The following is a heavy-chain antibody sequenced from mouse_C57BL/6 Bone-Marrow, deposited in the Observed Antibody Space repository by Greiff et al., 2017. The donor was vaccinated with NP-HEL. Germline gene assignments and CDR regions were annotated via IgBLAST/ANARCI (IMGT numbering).Heavy chain of an antibody. D-gene: IGHD2-5*01. CDR2: ISDGGSYT. V-gene: IGHV5-4*01. CDR3: ARDGSIVTPWFAY. J-gene: IGHJ3*01. CDR1: GFTFSSYA. Sequence: EVKLMESGGGLVKPGGSLKLSCAASGFTFSSYAMSWVRQTPEKRLEWVATISDGGSYTYYPDNVKGRFTISRDNAKNNLYLQMSHLKSEDTAMYYCARDGSIVTPWFAYWGQGTLVTVSA.